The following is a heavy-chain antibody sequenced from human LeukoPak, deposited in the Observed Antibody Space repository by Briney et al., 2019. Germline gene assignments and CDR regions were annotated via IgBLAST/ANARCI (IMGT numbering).Heavy chain of an antibody. D-gene: IGHD2-15*01. Sequence: SETPSLTCAVYGGSFSGYYWSWIRQPPGKGLEWIGEINHSGSTNYNPSLKSRVTISVDTSQNQFSLKLSSVTAADTAVYYCARPRRYCSGGSCPKRGAFDIWGQGTMVTVSS. CDR1: GGSFSGYY. V-gene: IGHV4-34*01. CDR3: ARPRRYCSGGSCPKRGAFDI. J-gene: IGHJ3*02. CDR2: INHSGST.